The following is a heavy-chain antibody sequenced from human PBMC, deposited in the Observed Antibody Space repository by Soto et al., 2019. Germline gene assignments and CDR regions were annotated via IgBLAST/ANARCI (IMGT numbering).Heavy chain of an antibody. Sequence: SETLSLTCTVSGGSLSSGNYFLRWIRQHPGKCLEWIGYIYYSGSTYYNPSLKSRVTIXXXTXXXXXSLXLXXVTXADTAVYYCAREDSTEGGMDVWAQGTTVTGSS. V-gene: IGHV4-31*03. D-gene: IGHD4-17*01. CDR2: IYYSGST. CDR1: GGSLSSGNYF. J-gene: IGHJ6*02. CDR3: AREDSTEGGMDV.